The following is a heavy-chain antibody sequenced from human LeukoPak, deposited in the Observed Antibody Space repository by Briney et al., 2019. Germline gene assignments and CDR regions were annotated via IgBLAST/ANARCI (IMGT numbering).Heavy chain of an antibody. V-gene: IGHV3-7*01. CDR1: GFTFSTYL. CDR3: ARGYCSSTSCLGTSDY. Sequence: PGGSLRLSCAASGFTFSTYLMHWVRQAPGKGLEWVSNIKEDGSEKYYVDSVKGRFTISRDNAKNSLYLQINSLRAEDTAVYYCARGYCSSTSCLGTSDYWGQGTLVTVYS. D-gene: IGHD2-2*01. J-gene: IGHJ4*02. CDR2: IKEDGSEK.